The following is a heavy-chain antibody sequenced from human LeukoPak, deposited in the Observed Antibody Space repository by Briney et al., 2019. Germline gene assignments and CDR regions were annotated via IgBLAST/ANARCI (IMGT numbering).Heavy chain of an antibody. J-gene: IGHJ6*03. D-gene: IGHD3-9*01. CDR1: GFTFSSYG. V-gene: IGHV3-33*01. CDR3: ARDYYDILTGYYGPRDYYMDV. Sequence: HPGRSLRLSCAASGFTFSSYGMHWVRQAPGKGLGWVAVIWYDGSNKYYADSVKGRFTISRDNSKNTLYLQMNSLRAEDTAVYYCARDYYDILTGYYGPRDYYMDVWGKGTTVTVSS. CDR2: IWYDGSNK.